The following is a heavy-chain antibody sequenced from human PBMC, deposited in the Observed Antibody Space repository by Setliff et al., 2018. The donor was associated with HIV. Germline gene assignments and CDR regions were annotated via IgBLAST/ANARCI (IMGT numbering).Heavy chain of an antibody. V-gene: IGHV1-3*01. CDR2: INAGNGNT. D-gene: IGHD6-13*01. Sequence: ASVKVSCKASGYSFTSYTIHWVRQAPGQRLEWMGWINAGNGNTKYSQKFQGRVTITADKSTSTAYMELSSLRSEDTAVYYCARDSGYSRSDAFDIWGQGTMVTVSS. CDR1: GYSFTSYT. CDR3: ARDSGYSRSDAFDI. J-gene: IGHJ3*02.